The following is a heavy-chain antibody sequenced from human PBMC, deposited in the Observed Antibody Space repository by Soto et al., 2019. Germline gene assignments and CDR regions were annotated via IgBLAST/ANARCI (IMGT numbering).Heavy chain of an antibody. J-gene: IGHJ4*02. D-gene: IGHD1-1*01. CDR2: IRSKASSYAT. Sequence: EVQLVESGGGLVQPGGSLKLSCAASGFSFSGSAIHWVRQASGKGLEWVGRIRSKASSYATSYAASVKRRFTISRDDSKNTAYLQMNSLKTEDTAVYYCTRQEGAERADYWGQGTLVTVSS. V-gene: IGHV3-73*02. CDR1: GFSFSGSA. CDR3: TRQEGAERADY.